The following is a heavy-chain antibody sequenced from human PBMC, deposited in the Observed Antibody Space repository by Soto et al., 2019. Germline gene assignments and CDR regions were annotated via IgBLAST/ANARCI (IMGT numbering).Heavy chain of an antibody. D-gene: IGHD3-3*01. Sequence: SVKVSCKASGGTFSSYAISWVRQAPGQGLEWMGGIIPIFGTANYAQKFQGRVTITADESTSTAYMELSSLRSEDTAVYYCAAPRRRITIFGVVIDNWFDPWGQGTLVTVSS. CDR3: AAPRRRITIFGVVIDNWFDP. V-gene: IGHV1-69*13. J-gene: IGHJ5*02. CDR1: GGTFSSYA. CDR2: IIPIFGTA.